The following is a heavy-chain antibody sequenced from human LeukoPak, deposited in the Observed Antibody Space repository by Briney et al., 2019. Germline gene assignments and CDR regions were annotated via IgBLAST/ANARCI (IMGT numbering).Heavy chain of an antibody. V-gene: IGHV3-23*01. CDR3: AKTKPYSSSWYFDY. J-gene: IGHJ4*02. D-gene: IGHD6-13*01. CDR2: ISGSGGSI. CDR1: GFTFSSYA. Sequence: GGFLRLSCAASGFTFSSYAMSWVRQAPGKGLEWVSAISGSGGSIYYADSVKGRFTISRDNSKNTLYLQMNSLRAEDTAVYYCAKTKPYSSSWYFDYWGQGTLVTVSS.